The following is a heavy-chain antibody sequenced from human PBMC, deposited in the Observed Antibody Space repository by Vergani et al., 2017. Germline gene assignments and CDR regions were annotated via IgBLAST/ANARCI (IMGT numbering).Heavy chain of an antibody. V-gene: IGHV3-72*01. CDR2: IRTKRFTYTT. D-gene: IGHD6-13*01. CDR3: ARLDGASSWIDY. Sequence: EVQLLESGGGSAQPGESLRLSCVASGFTFSNHYMDWVRQAPGKGLEWVGRIRTKRFTYTTEYAASVKGRFAISRDDSRNSLYLQMNSLKTEDTAVYYCARLDGASSWIDYWGQGTLVTVSS. CDR1: GFTFSNHY. J-gene: IGHJ4*02.